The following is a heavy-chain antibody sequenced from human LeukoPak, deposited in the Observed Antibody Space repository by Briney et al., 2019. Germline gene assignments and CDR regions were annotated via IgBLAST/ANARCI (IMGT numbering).Heavy chain of an antibody. D-gene: IGHD3-22*01. CDR1: GGSISSSSYY. J-gene: IGHJ3*02. V-gene: IGHV4-39*01. Sequence: SETLSLTCTVSGGSISSSSYYWGWIRQPPGKGLEWIGSIYYSGSTYYNPSLKSRVTISVDTSKNQFSLKLSSVTAADTAVYYPVRYYYDSSGADAFDIWGQGTMVTVSS. CDR3: VRYYYDSSGADAFDI. CDR2: IYYSGST.